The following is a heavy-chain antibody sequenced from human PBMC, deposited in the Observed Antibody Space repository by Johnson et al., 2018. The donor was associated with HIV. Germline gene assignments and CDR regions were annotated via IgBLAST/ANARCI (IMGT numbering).Heavy chain of an antibody. CDR1: GFIFSNYW. CDR2: INTDGTNS. CDR3: ARDNGGAFDI. V-gene: IGHV3-74*01. Sequence: EVQLVESGGGVVQPGRSLRLSCVASGFIFSNYWMHWVRQAPGKGLVWVSRINTDGTNSAFADFLKGRSTISRDNAKSTLYLQMNSLRAEDTAVYYCARDNGGAFDIWGPGTMVTVSS. J-gene: IGHJ3*02. D-gene: IGHD4-23*01.